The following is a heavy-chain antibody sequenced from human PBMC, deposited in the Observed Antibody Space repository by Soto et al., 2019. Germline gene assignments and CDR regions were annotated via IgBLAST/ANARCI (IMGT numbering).Heavy chain of an antibody. V-gene: IGHV1-46*03. CDR3: ATDPAIRGYAFDI. D-gene: IGHD3-10*01. Sequence: QVQLVQSGAEVKKPGASVKVSCKASGYTFTSYYMHWVRQAPGQGLEWMGIINPSGGSTSYAQKFQARVPIPRNTSRSTVYMELSSLRSGDTAVYYWATDPAIRGYAFDIWGQGTMVTVSS. CDR1: GYTFTSYY. J-gene: IGHJ3*02. CDR2: INPSGGST.